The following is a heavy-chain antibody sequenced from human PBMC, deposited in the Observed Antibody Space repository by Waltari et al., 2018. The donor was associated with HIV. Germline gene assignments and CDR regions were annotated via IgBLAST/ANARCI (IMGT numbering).Heavy chain of an antibody. V-gene: IGHV3-21*01. J-gene: IGHJ6*02. CDR3: ARDFWGGYYYGMDV. D-gene: IGHD3-16*01. CDR1: GLTFSSDS. Sequence: EVQLVESGGGLVKPGGSLRLTCAASGLTFSSDSMNWVRQAPGKGVEWVSSISSSSSYIYYADSVKGRFTISRDNAKNSLYLQMNSLRAEDTAVYYCARDFWGGYYYGMDVWGQGTTVTVSS. CDR2: ISSSSSYI.